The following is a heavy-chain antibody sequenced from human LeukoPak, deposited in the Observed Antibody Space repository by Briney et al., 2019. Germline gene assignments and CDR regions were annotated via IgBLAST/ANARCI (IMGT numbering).Heavy chain of an antibody. V-gene: IGHV3-23*01. CDR1: GFSSSTYA. Sequence: QPGGSLRLSCVASGFSSSTYAGGWVRQAPGKGLEWVSVIGDSGGRTHYADSVKGRFTISRDNSKNTLYLQMNSLRAEDTAVYYCAKDRTGTFWFDPWGQGTLVTVSS. CDR2: IGDSGGRT. D-gene: IGHD3/OR15-3a*01. CDR3: AKDRTGTFWFDP. J-gene: IGHJ5*02.